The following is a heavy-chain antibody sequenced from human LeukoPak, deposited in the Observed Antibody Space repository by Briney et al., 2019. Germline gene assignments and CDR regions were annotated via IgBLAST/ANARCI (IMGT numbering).Heavy chain of an antibody. D-gene: IGHD1-26*01. V-gene: IGHV1-69*05. J-gene: IGHJ3*02. CDR1: GGTFSSYA. CDR3: AGRIVGATIPPKAFDI. CDR2: IIPIFGTA. Sequence: SVKVSCKASGGTFSSYAISWVRQAPGQGLEWMGGIIPIFGTANYAQKFQGRVTITTDESTSTAYMELSSLRSEDTAVYYCAGRIVGATIPPKAFDIWGRGTMVTVSS.